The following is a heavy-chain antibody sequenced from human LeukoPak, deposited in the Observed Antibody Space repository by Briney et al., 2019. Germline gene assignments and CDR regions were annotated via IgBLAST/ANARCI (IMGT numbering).Heavy chain of an antibody. Sequence: MSSETLSLTCTVSGGSVSSGSYYWSWIRQPAGKGLEYIGRIYTSGSTNYNPSLKSRVTISVDTSKNQFSLKLSSVTAADTAVYYCAREGSREYYYYYMDVWGKGTTVTVSS. J-gene: IGHJ6*03. V-gene: IGHV4-61*02. D-gene: IGHD1-26*01. CDR1: GGSVSSGSYY. CDR3: AREGSREYYYYYMDV. CDR2: IYTSGST.